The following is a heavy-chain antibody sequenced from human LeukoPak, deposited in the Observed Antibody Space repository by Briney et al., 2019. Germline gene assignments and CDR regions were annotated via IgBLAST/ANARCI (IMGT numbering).Heavy chain of an antibody. Sequence: ASVKVSCKASGGTFSSYAISWVRQAPGQGLEWMGGIIPIVGTANYAQKFQGRVTITADESTSTAYMELSSLRSEDTAVYYCARGIAAAGRNNYWGQGTLVTVSS. CDR3: ARGIAAAGRNNY. D-gene: IGHD6-13*01. CDR2: IIPIVGTA. CDR1: GGTFSSYA. J-gene: IGHJ4*02. V-gene: IGHV1-69*13.